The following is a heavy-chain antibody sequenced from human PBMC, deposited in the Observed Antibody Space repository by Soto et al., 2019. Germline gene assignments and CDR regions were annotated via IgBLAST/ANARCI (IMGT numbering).Heavy chain of an antibody. J-gene: IGHJ5*02. D-gene: IGHD6-19*01. V-gene: IGHV1-69*13. Sequence: ASVKVSCKASGGTFSSYAISWVRQAPGQGLEWMGGIIPIFGTANYAQKFQGRVTITADESTSTAYVELSSLRSEDTAVYYCARLIRIAVAGTRLAFDPWGQGTLVTVSS. CDR1: GGTFSSYA. CDR2: IIPIFGTA. CDR3: ARLIRIAVAGTRLAFDP.